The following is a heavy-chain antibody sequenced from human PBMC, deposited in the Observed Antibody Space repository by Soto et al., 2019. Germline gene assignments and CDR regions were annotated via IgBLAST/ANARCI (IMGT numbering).Heavy chain of an antibody. CDR3: VKGKESGYRGAFDS. Sequence: EEQLLESGGGLVQPGGSLRLSCAATGFNFGSYAMGWVRQAPGKGLEWVSCVSGSGSSPYYADSVKGRLTISKDKSKNTLYLDLNNLISEDTAVYFCVKGKESGYRGAFDSWGQGTMVTVSS. CDR1: GFNFGSYA. J-gene: IGHJ4*02. V-gene: IGHV3-23*01. CDR2: VSGSGSSP. D-gene: IGHD5-18*01.